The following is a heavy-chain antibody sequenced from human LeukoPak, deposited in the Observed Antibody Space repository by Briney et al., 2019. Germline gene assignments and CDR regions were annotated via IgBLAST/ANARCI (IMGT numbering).Heavy chain of an antibody. Sequence: PGGSLRLSCAASGFTFSDYYMSWIRQAPGKGLDWVSYISRSSSDTNYADSVKSRFTISRDNAKNSLYLQMNSLRVEDTAVYYCARVQIAATDIDAFDIWGQGTMVTVSS. CDR3: ARVQIAATDIDAFDI. D-gene: IGHD6-25*01. V-gene: IGHV3-11*05. CDR2: ISRSSSDT. CDR1: GFTFSDYY. J-gene: IGHJ3*02.